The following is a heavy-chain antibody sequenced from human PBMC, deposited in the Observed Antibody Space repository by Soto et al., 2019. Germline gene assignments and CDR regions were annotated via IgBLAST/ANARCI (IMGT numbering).Heavy chain of an antibody. Sequence: PVGSLRLSCAGSGFTFNDYYMTWIRQSPGKGLEWVSYITRSGSITFDADSVKGRFTISRDNAKNSLYLQMNSLRAEDTAVYYCARVRRSGTTSYYFDSWGQGTLVTVSS. J-gene: IGHJ4*02. D-gene: IGHD1-1*01. CDR1: GFTFNDYY. V-gene: IGHV3-11*01. CDR2: ITRSGSIT. CDR3: ARVRRSGTTSYYFDS.